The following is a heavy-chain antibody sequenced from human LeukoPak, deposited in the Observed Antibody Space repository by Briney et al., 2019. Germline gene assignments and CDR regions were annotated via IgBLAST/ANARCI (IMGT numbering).Heavy chain of an antibody. CDR1: GGSISSYY. D-gene: IGHD3-3*01. V-gene: IGHV4-4*07. Sequence: SETLSLTCTVSGGSISSYYWSWIRQPAGKGLEWIGRIYTSGSTNYNPSLKSRVTMSVDTSKNQFSLQLNSVTPEDTAVYYCAREGNYDFWSGYYYFDYWGQGTLATVSS. CDR2: IYTSGST. J-gene: IGHJ4*02. CDR3: AREGNYDFWSGYYYFDY.